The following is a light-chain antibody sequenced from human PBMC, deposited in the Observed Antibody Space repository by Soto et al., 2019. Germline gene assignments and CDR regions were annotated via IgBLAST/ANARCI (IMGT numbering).Light chain of an antibody. CDR3: QQYDKWPWT. Sequence: SPLTLSVSPGGRATVSCRASQSISDTLAWYQQKPGQAPRLLIHGASTRAPGFPARFSGSGSGTDFTLTISSLQSEDFAVYYCQQYDKWPWTFGQGTKVDTK. CDR2: GAS. J-gene: IGKJ1*01. V-gene: IGKV3-15*01. CDR1: QSISDT.